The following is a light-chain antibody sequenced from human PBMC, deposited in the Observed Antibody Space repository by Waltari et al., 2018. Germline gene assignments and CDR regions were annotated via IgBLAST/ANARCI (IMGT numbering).Light chain of an antibody. V-gene: IGKV3-15*01. CDR1: QSVSSN. Sequence: DIVMPQSPATLPVSPGARATLSCRASQSVSSNLAWYQQKPGQAPRLLIYGASTRATGIPARFSGSGSGTEFTLTISSLQSEDFAVYYCQQYNNWPPQLTFGGGTKVEIK. CDR3: QQYNNWPPQLT. J-gene: IGKJ4*01. CDR2: GAS.